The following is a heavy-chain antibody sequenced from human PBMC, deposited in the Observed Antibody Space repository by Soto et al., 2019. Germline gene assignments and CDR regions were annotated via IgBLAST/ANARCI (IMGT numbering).Heavy chain of an antibody. CDR2: IIPIFGTA. D-gene: IGHD2-15*01. CDR1: GGTFSSYA. J-gene: IGHJ6*01. CDR3: AAPGFCRGGSGPLNSYCSYGMDF. V-gene: IGHV1-69*12. Sequence: QVQLVQSGAEVKKPGSSVKVSCKASGGTFSSYAISWVRQAPGQGLEWMGGIIPIFGTADYAQKFQGRVTITADESTSPGYMELSSLRSEDTAVECCAAPGFCRGGSGPLNSYCSYGMDFWGEGTRDTVSS.